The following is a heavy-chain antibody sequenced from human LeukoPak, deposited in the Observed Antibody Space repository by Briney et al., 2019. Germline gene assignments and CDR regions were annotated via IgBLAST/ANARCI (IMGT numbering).Heavy chain of an antibody. CDR1: GGSISSHY. J-gene: IGHJ5*02. Sequence: PSETLSLTCTVSGGSISSHYWSWIRQPPGKGLEWIGYIYYSGSTNYNPSLKSRDTIPVDTSKNQFSLKLSSVTAADTAVYYCLRWLQLGWFDPWGQGTLVTVSS. D-gene: IGHD5-24*01. CDR3: LRWLQLGWFDP. CDR2: IYYSGST. V-gene: IGHV4-59*11.